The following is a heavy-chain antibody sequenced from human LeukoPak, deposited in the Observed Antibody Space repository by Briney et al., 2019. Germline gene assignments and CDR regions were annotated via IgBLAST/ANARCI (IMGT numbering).Heavy chain of an antibody. CDR3: ARVGRRVAVAGNAFDI. J-gene: IGHJ3*02. Sequence: PGGSLRLSCAASGFPFSNHGMHWVRQAPGKGLEWVAVISYDGRNKYYADSVKGRFTISRDNAKNSLYLQMNSLRAEDTAVYYCARVGRRVAVAGNAFDIWGQGTMVTVSS. CDR1: GFPFSNHG. V-gene: IGHV3-30*03. D-gene: IGHD6-19*01. CDR2: ISYDGRNK.